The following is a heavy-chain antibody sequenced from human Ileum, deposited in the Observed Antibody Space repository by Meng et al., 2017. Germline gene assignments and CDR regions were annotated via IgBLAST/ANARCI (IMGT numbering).Heavy chain of an antibody. Sequence: LRLSCTVSGDSISSYSYYWGWVRQPPGKGLEWIAHIYYSGSADYHPSLKSRVTISLDTSKRQISLNLYSVTAADTAVYYCARGGWSMNVGGQGNRVTCSS. J-gene: IGHJ4*01. V-gene: IGHV4-39*07. CDR2: IYYSGSA. D-gene: IGHD2-15*01. CDR1: GDSISSYSYY. CDR3: ARGGWSMNV.